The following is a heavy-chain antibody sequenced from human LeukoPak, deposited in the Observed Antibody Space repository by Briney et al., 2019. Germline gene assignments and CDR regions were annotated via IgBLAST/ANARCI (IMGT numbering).Heavy chain of an antibody. Sequence: SETPSLTCTVSGGSISSYYWSWIRQPPGKGLEWIGYIYYSGSTNYNPSLKSRVTISVDTSKNQFFLKLNYVTAADTAVYYCAKGGPEASAGLTWFDPWGQGTRVTVSS. D-gene: IGHD1-14*01. CDR1: GGSISSYY. CDR2: IYYSGST. CDR3: AKGGPEASAGLTWFDP. V-gene: IGHV4-59*01. J-gene: IGHJ5*02.